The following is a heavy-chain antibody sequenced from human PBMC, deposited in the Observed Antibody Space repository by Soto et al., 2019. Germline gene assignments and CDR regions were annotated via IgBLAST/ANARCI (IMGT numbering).Heavy chain of an antibody. V-gene: IGHV4-31*03. J-gene: IGHJ4*02. CDR2: IYYSGST. D-gene: IGHD2-2*01. Sequence: QVQLQESGPGLVKPSQTLSLTCTVSGGSISSGGYYWSWIRQHPGKGLEWIGYIYYSGSTYYNPSLKSRVTISVDTAKNQFSLKLSSVTAADTAVYYWARGGGYCISTSCYVFDYWGQGTLVTVSS. CDR1: GGSISSGGYY. CDR3: ARGGGYCISTSCYVFDY.